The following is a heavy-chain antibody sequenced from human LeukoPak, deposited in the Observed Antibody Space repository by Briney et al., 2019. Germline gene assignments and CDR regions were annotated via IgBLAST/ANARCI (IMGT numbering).Heavy chain of an antibody. J-gene: IGHJ4*02. V-gene: IGHV3-33*01. CDR2: LVYDERS. Sequence: GGTLRLSCAASGFPFSSYGMHWVRQAPGKGLEWVARLVYDERSDYADSVKGRFSISRDNSKNTLFLDMSDLRVEDTAVYYCARDLSAAFDFWGQGVLVTVSS. D-gene: IGHD6-19*01. CDR3: ARDLSAAFDF. CDR1: GFPFSSYG.